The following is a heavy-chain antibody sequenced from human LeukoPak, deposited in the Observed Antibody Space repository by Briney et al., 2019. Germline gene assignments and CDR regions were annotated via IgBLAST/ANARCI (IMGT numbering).Heavy chain of an antibody. V-gene: IGHV3-7*01. Sequence: GGSLRLSCAASGFTFRSHWMSWVRQAPGKGLEWVANIKQDGSEKYYVDSVKGRFTISRDNAKNSLYLQMNSLRAEDTAVYYCARSSGSRDYWGQGTLVTVSS. J-gene: IGHJ4*02. CDR2: IKQDGSEK. CDR3: ARSSGSRDY. CDR1: GFTFRSHW. D-gene: IGHD6-19*01.